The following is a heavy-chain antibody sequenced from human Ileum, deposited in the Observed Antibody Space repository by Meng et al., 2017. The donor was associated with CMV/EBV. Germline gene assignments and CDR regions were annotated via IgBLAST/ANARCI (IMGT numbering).Heavy chain of an antibody. D-gene: IGHD6-13*01. CDR1: GYSISTDSY. Sequence: SETLSLTCTVSGYSISTDSYWGWIRQPPGKGLEWIGSIYHSGTTYYNPSLKSRVTLSVDTSKSQFSLKLASVTAADTAVYHCAKQLAHGLWAFDVWGQGTMVTVS. V-gene: IGHV4-38-2*02. J-gene: IGHJ3*01. CDR3: AKQLAHGLWAFDV. CDR2: IYHSGTT.